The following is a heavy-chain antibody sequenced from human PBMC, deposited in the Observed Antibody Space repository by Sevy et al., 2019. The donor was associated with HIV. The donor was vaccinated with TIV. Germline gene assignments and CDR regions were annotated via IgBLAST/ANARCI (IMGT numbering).Heavy chain of an antibody. D-gene: IGHD3-22*01. J-gene: IGHJ3*01. V-gene: IGHV3-23*01. CDR1: GFTFNTHA. CDR2: ISGIGSST. CDR3: AKALNPALESMIEVIFRSLKGFDV. Sequence: GGSLRLSCAASGFTFNTHAMNWVRQAPGKGLQWVSVISGIGSSTYYADSVKGRFTISRDNSKNTLYLQMNSLGAEDTAVYYCAKALNPALESMIEVIFRSLKGFDVWGQGTMVTVSS.